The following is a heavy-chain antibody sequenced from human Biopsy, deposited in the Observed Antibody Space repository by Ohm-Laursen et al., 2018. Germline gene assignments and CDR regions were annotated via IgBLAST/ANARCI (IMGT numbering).Heavy chain of an antibody. CDR3: ARDYEVYAKTDCFDP. Sequence: ASAKVSCKASGYTFISYGISWVRQAPGQGLEWMGWTSGYNDDTNYAQKFQGRLTMTTDTSTSTAYMELRSLRSDDTAVYFCARDYEVYAKTDCFDPWGQGTLVTVSS. V-gene: IGHV1-18*04. CDR1: GYTFISYG. J-gene: IGHJ5*02. CDR2: TSGYNDDT. D-gene: IGHD2-8*01.